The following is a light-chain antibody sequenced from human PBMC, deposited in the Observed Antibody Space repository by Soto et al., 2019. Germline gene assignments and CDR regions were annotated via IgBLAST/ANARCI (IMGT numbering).Light chain of an antibody. J-gene: IGKJ5*01. CDR3: QQYGSSPLIS. Sequence: VLTQSPGTLSLSPGESATLSCRASQTVSITYLTWYQQKPGQAPRLLIFGASKRATGIPDRFSGSGSGRDFTLTISGLEPEDFAVYYCQQYGSSPLISFGQGPRLEI. V-gene: IGKV3-20*01. CDR1: QTVSITY. CDR2: GAS.